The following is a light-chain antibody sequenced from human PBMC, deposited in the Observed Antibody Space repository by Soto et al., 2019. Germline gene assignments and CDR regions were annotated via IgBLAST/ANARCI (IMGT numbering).Light chain of an antibody. V-gene: IGKV1-12*01. J-gene: IGKJ3*01. CDR3: QQADSFPFT. Sequence: DIQMTQSPSSGSASVGDRVNITGRASKDISGWLGWYQQKPGEAPKLLIYAASSLQSGVPSRFTGSGSGAAFTLTITSLQPEDSAVYYCQQADSFPFTFGPG. CDR2: AAS. CDR1: KDISGW.